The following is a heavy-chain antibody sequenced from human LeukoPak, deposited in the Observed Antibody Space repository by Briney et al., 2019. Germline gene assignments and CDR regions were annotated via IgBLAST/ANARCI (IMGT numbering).Heavy chain of an antibody. J-gene: IGHJ6*02. V-gene: IGHV4-59*01. CDR3: ARDRTYYCDSSSYPGYYYGMDV. D-gene: IGHD3-22*01. Sequence: SETLSLTCTVSGGSISSYYWSWIRQPPGKGLEWIGYIYYSGSTNYNPSLKSRVTISVDTSKNQFSLKLSSVTAADTAVYYCARDRTYYCDSSSYPGYYYGMDVWGQGTTVTVSS. CDR1: GGSISSYY. CDR2: IYYSGST.